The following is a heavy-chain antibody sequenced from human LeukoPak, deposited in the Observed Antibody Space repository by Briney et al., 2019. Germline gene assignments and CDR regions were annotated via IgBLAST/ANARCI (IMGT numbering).Heavy chain of an antibody. CDR2: IYRSGYT. CDR1: GYSINSGYY. D-gene: IGHD5-18*01. CDR3: ARWVVDAAMVDD. J-gene: IGHJ4*02. Sequence: AETLSLTCAVSGYSINSGYYWGRIRQPPGKRLEWIGNIYRSGYTYYNPSLKSRVTISVDTSTNHFSLKLWSVTAADTAVYYCARWVVDAAMVDDWGQGTLVTVSS. V-gene: IGHV4-38-2*01.